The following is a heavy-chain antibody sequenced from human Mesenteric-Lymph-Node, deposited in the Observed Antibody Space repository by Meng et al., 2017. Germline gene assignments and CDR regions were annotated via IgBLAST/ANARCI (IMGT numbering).Heavy chain of an antibody. CDR3: ASNPTGTRGNWFDP. CDR2: IYYSGST. J-gene: IGHJ5*02. D-gene: IGHD1-7*01. Sequence: VYLQEPCPGLVKPSQTLSLTCTVSGGSISSGGYYWSWIRQPPGKGLEWIGYIYYSGSTYYNPSLKSRVTISVDTSKNQFSLKLSSVTAADTAVYYCASNPTGTRGNWFDPWGQGTLVTVSS. CDR1: GGSISSGGYY. V-gene: IGHV4-30-4*01.